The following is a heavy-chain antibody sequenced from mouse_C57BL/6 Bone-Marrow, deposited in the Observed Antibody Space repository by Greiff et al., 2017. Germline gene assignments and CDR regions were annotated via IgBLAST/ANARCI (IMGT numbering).Heavy chain of an antibody. CDR1: GFTFSSYG. D-gene: IGHD1-1*01. V-gene: IGHV5-6*01. Sequence: EVQVVESGGDLVKPGGSLKLSCAASGFTFSSYGMSWVRQTPDKRLEWVATISSGGSYTYYPDSVKGRFTISRDNAKNTLYLQMSSLKSEDPAMYYCARATRGFAYWGQGTLVTVSA. CDR3: ARATRGFAY. CDR2: ISSGGSYT. J-gene: IGHJ3*01.